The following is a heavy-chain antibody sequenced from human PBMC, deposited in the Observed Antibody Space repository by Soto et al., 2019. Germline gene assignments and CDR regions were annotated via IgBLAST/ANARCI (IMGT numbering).Heavy chain of an antibody. D-gene: IGHD5-18*01. CDR2: MNPNSGNT. CDR1: GYTFTSYD. J-gene: IGHJ5*02. Sequence: ASVKVSCKASGYTFTSYDINWVRQATGQGLEWMGWMNPNSGNTGYARKFQGRVTMTRNTSISTAYMELSSLRSEDTAVYYCARLNPAGYSYALPTWGQGTRGTSPQ. V-gene: IGHV1-8*01. CDR3: ARLNPAGYSYALPT.